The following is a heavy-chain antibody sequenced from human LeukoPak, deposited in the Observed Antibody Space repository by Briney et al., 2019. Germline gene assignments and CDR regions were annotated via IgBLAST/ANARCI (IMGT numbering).Heavy chain of an antibody. J-gene: IGHJ4*02. CDR2: INPNSGGT. CDR1: GYTFTSYD. Sequence: ASVKVSCKASGYTFTSYDINWVRQAPGQGLEWMGWINPNSGGTNYAQKFQGRVTMTRDTSISTAYMELSRLRSDDTAVYYCARAGSGYDLHDYWGQGTLVTVSS. D-gene: IGHD5-12*01. V-gene: IGHV1-2*02. CDR3: ARAGSGYDLHDY.